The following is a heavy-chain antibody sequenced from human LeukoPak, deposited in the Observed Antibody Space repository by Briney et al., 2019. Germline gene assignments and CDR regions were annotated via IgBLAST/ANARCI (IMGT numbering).Heavy chain of an antibody. D-gene: IGHD3-10*01. CDR3: ASAMVRGSYGLRNDY. V-gene: IGHV4-59*12. J-gene: IGHJ4*02. CDR1: GGSISSYY. CDR2: IYYSGST. Sequence: SETLSLTCTVSGGSISSYYWSWIRQPPGKGLEWIGYIYYSGSTNYNPSLKSRVTISVDTSKNQFSLKLSSVTAADTAVYYCASAMVRGSYGLRNDYWGQGTLVTVSS.